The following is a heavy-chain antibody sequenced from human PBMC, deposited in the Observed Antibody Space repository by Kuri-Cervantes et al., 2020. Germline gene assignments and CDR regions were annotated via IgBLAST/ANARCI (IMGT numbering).Heavy chain of an antibody. CDR3: ARDRLGSGWYRVTTYGMDV. D-gene: IGHD6-19*01. CDR1: GFTFSDYY. V-gene: IGHV3-11*04. CDR2: ISSSGSTI. J-gene: IGHJ6*02. Sequence: GESLRLSCAASGFTFSDYYMSWIRQAPGKGLEWVSYISSSGSTIYYADSVKGRFTISRDNAKNSLYLQMNSLRAEDTAAYYCARDRLGSGWYRVTTYGMDVWGQGTTVTVSS.